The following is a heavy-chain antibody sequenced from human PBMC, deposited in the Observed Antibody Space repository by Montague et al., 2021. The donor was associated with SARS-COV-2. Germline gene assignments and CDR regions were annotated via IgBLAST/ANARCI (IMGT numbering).Heavy chain of an antibody. Sequence: TLSLTRTVSGGSISSGSYYWSWIRQPAGKGLEWIGRISISGSTNYNPSLKSRVTISVDTSKNQFSLKLSSVTAADTAVYYCARVYTVAYYFDYWGRGTLVTVSS. D-gene: IGHD2-21*01. J-gene: IGHJ4*02. V-gene: IGHV4-61*02. CDR3: ARVYTVAYYFDY. CDR2: ISISGST. CDR1: GGSISSGSYY.